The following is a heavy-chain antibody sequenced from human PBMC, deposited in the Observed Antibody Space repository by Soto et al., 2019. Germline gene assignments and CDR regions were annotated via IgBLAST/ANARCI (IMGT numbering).Heavy chain of an antibody. CDR3: ARPVSDYDFWSGGQYYGMDV. CDR1: GGSISSSSYY. D-gene: IGHD3-3*01. J-gene: IGHJ6*02. CDR2: IYYSGST. Sequence: PSETLSLTCTVSGGSISSSSYYWGWIRQPPGKGLEWIGSIYYSGSTYYNPSLKSRVTISVDTSKNQFSLKLSSVTAADTAVYYCARPVSDYDFWSGGQYYGMDVWGQGTTDTVSS. V-gene: IGHV4-39*01.